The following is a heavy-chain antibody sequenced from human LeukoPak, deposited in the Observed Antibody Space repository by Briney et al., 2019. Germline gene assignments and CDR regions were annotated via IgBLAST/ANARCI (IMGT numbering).Heavy chain of an antibody. V-gene: IGHV1-18*01. CDR1: GYTFTSYG. CDR3: ARAGRYCSGGSCYSVSGHYYYYMDV. D-gene: IGHD2-15*01. Sequence: ASVKVSCKASGYTFTSYGISWVRQAPGQGLEWMGWISAYNGNTNYAQKFQGRVTMTRDMSTSTVYMELSSLRSEDTAVYYCARAGRYCSGGSCYSVSGHYYYYMDVWGKGTTVTVSS. J-gene: IGHJ6*03. CDR2: ISAYNGNT.